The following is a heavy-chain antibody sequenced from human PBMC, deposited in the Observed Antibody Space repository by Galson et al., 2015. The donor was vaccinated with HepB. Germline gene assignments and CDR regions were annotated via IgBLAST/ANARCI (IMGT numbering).Heavy chain of an antibody. V-gene: IGHV1-18*01. D-gene: IGHD2-15*01. Sequence: QSGAEVKRPGASVKVSCKASGYTFSSYSITWVRQAPGQGLEWMGWISPYNHYTNYAQKLQGRVTMTTDTSTSTAYMVLRSLRSDDSAVYYCARGALIVVVDATPNNWFDPWGQGTLVTVSS. CDR1: GYTFSSYS. CDR2: ISPYNHYT. CDR3: ARGALIVVVDATPNNWFDP. J-gene: IGHJ5*02.